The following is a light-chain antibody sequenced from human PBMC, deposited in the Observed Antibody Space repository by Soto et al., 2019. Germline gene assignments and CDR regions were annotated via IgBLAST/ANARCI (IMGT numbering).Light chain of an antibody. CDR3: SSYTTSNTRQIA. CDR2: DVT. CDR1: SSDVGGYNY. J-gene: IGLJ1*01. Sequence: QSVLTQPASVSGSSGQSITISCTGTSSDVGGYNYVSWYQHHPGKAPKLIIYDVTNRPSGVSNPFSGSKSGNTASLTISGLQPEDEADYYCSSYTTSNTRQIAFGTGTKVTVL. V-gene: IGLV2-14*03.